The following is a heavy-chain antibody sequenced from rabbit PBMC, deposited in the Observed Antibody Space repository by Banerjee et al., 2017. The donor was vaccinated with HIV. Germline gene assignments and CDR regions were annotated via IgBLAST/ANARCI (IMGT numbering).Heavy chain of an antibody. CDR3: GRAESGWNGAHL. CDR1: GFSFSSSYW. CDR2: IYAGSSGST. J-gene: IGHJ4*01. V-gene: IGHV1S45*01. Sequence: EESGGDLVKPEGSLTLTCTASGFSFSSSYWICWVRQAPGKGLEWIACIYAGSSGSTCYASWAKGRFTISKTSTTVTLQLNSLTAADTATYFCGRAESGWNGAHLWGPGTLVTVS. D-gene: IGHD4-1*01.